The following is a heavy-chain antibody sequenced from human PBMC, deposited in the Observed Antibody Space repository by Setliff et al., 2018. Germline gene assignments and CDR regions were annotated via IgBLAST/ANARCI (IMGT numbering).Heavy chain of an antibody. CDR3: ARNRVALYDAFDI. Sequence: GSLKISCKGSGYSFTDYWIGWVRQMPGEGLEWMGIIHPSNSDTVYSPSFQGQVTISADRSITTAYLQWSSLKASDTAIYYCARNRVALYDAFDIWGQGTMVTVSS. J-gene: IGHJ3*02. V-gene: IGHV5-51*01. CDR2: IHPSNSDT. CDR1: GYSFTDYW. D-gene: IGHD5-12*01.